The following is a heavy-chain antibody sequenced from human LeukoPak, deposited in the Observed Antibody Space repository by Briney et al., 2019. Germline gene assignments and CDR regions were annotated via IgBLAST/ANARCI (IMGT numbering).Heavy chain of an antibody. Sequence: GGSLRLSCAASGFTFDDYAMHWVRQAPGKGLEWVSVIYSGGSTYYADSVKGRFTISRDNSKNTLYLRMNSLRAEDTAVYYCARAGDIPGYYFDYWDQGTLVTVSS. D-gene: IGHD2-2*02. J-gene: IGHJ4*02. CDR2: IYSGGST. CDR1: GFTFDDYA. CDR3: ARAGDIPGYYFDY. V-gene: IGHV3-53*01.